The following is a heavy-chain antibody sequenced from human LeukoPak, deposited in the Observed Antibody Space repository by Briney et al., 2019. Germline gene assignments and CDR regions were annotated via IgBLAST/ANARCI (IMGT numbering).Heavy chain of an antibody. J-gene: IGHJ6*03. D-gene: IGHD3-3*01. Sequence: SGGSLSLSCAASGFTFSSYWMSWVRQAPGKGLEWVANIKQDGSEKYYADSVKGRFTISRDNAKNSLYLQMNSLRAEDTAVYYCARGSSRYYDFWSGYLSYYYDYMDVWGKGTTVTVSS. CDR2: IKQDGSEK. V-gene: IGHV3-7*01. CDR3: ARGSSRYYDFWSGYLSYYYDYMDV. CDR1: GFTFSSYW.